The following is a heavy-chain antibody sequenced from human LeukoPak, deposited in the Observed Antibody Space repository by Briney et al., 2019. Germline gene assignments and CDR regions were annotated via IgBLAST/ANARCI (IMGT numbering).Heavy chain of an antibody. V-gene: IGHV3-7*01. D-gene: IGHD3-10*01. CDR1: GFTFSSYW. J-gene: IGHJ5*02. CDR3: ARRGWFGELEGNWFDP. CDR2: IKQDGSEK. Sequence: GGSLRLSCAASGFTFSSYWMSWVRQAPGKGLEWVANIKQDGSEKYYVDSVKGRFTISRDNAKNSLYLQMNSLRAEDTAVYYCARRGWFGELEGNWFDPWGQGTLVTVSS.